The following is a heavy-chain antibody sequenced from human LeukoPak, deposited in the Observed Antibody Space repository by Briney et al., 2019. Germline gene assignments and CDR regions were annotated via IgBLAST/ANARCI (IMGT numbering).Heavy chain of an antibody. CDR3: ARRGVVGASRWSWFDP. CDR2: VSSDGNKK. J-gene: IGHJ5*02. CDR1: GFTFSSHA. V-gene: IGHV3-30-3*01. Sequence: GGSLRLSCAASGFTFSSHAMHWARQAPGKGLEWVAVVSSDGNKKFYADSVTGRFIISRDNPKNTVDLQMNSLRPEDTAVYYCARRGVVGASRWSWFDPWGQGTLVTVSS. D-gene: IGHD1-26*01.